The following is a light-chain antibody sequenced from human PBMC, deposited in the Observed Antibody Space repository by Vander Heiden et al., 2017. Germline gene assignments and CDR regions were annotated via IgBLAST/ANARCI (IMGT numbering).Light chain of an antibody. CDR2: DDV. J-gene: IGLJ2*01. CDR3: QVWDSGSDHWL. CDR1: RVGSRI. V-gene: IGLV3-21*02. Sequence: SYVLTQPPSVSVAPGQTASITCGGDRVGSRIVNWYQQKAGQAPVVVVYDDVARPSGIPERFSGSNSGNTATLTITRVAAGDEADYYCQVWDSGSDHWLFGGGTKLTVL.